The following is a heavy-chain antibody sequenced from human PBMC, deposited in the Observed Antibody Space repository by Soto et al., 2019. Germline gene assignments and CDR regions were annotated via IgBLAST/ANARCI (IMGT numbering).Heavy chain of an antibody. CDR2: IKSRTDGGAA. J-gene: IGHJ4*02. CDR3: TTDPGDYEDF. Sequence: PGGPLRLSCEGSGFTFINAWMSWVRQAPGKGLEWVGRIKSRTDGGAADYAAPVRGRFSISRDDSKNTLYLQMNSLKIEDSALYYCTTDPGDYEDFWGQGTLVTVSS. V-gene: IGHV3-15*01. CDR1: GFTFINAW. D-gene: IGHD4-17*01.